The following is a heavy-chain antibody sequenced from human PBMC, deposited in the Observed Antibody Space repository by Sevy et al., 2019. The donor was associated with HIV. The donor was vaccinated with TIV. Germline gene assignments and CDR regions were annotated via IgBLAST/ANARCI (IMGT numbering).Heavy chain of an antibody. D-gene: IGHD5-18*01. V-gene: IGHV4-61*02. CDR1: GGSISSGSYY. J-gene: IGHJ4*02. Sequence: SETLSLTCTVSGGSISSGSYYWSWIRQPAGKGLEWIGRIYTSGSTNYNPSLKSRVTISVDTSKNQFSLMLSSVTAADTAVYYCARDRGYSYGFDYWGQGTLVTVSS. CDR3: ARDRGYSYGFDY. CDR2: IYTSGST.